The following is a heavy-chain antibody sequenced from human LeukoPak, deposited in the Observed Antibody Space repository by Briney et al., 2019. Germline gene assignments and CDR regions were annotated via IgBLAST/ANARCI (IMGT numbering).Heavy chain of an antibody. V-gene: IGHV3-53*01. CDR1: GFTVSSNY. D-gene: IGHD3-22*01. J-gene: IGHJ4*02. CDR2: IYSGGST. CDR3: ARARTMIPY. Sequence: PGGSPRLSGAASGFTVSSNYMSWVRQAPGKGLEWVSVIYSGGSTYYADSVKGRFTISRDNSKNTLYLQMNSLRAEDTAVYYCARARTMIPYWGQGTLVTVSS.